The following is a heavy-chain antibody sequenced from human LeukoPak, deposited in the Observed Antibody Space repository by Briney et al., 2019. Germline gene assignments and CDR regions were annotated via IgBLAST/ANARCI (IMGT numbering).Heavy chain of an antibody. D-gene: IGHD3-10*01. J-gene: IGHJ6*02. Sequence: ASVKVSCKASGYTFTSYYMHWVRQAPGQGLEWMGIINPSGGSTSYAQKFQGRVTMTTDTSTSTVYMELSSLRSEDTAVYYCARDTKVRGGICYGIDVWGQGTTVTVSS. V-gene: IGHV1-46*01. CDR3: ARDTKVRGGICYGIDV. CDR2: INPSGGST. CDR1: GYTFTSYY.